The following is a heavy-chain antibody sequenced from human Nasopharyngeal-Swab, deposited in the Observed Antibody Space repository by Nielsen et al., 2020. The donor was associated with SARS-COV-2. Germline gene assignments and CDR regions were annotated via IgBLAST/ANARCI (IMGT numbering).Heavy chain of an antibody. CDR2: IKQDGSEK. CDR3: ARGHNWSFDY. CDR1: GFTFSSYW. Sequence: GGSLRLSCAASGFTFSSYWMNWVRKAPGKGLEWVANIKQDGSEKPYVDSVRGRFTISRDNAKNSVYLQMNSLRAEDTAVYYCARGHNWSFDYWGQGTLVTVSA. J-gene: IGHJ4*02. D-gene: IGHD1-1*01. V-gene: IGHV3-7*04.